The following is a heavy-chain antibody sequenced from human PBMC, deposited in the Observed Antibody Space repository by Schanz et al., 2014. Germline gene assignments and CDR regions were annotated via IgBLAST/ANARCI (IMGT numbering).Heavy chain of an antibody. V-gene: IGHV3-23*01. Sequence: EVHLLESGGGLVPPGGSLRLSCAASGFNFSDYAMCWVRQAPGKGLEWVSALSEGGGGTHYADSVKGRFTISRDNAKNSLFLQMNSLRPEDTAVYYCARGRVLEFWGQGTLVTVSS. CDR3: ARGRVLEF. CDR1: GFNFSDYA. D-gene: IGHD1-1*01. J-gene: IGHJ4*02. CDR2: LSEGGGGT.